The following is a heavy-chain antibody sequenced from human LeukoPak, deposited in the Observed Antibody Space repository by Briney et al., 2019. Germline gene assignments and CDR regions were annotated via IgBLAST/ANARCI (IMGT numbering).Heavy chain of an antibody. CDR1: GGTFSSYA. J-gene: IGHJ4*02. CDR3: ARGAARMVEVSTIISFEY. Sequence: GASVKVSCKASGGTFSSYAISWVRQAPGQGLEWMGGIIPIFGTANYAQKFQGRVAITADESTSTAYMELSSLRSEDTAVYYCARGAARMVEVSTIISFEYWGQGTLVTVSS. V-gene: IGHV1-69*13. D-gene: IGHD5-24*01. CDR2: IIPIFGTA.